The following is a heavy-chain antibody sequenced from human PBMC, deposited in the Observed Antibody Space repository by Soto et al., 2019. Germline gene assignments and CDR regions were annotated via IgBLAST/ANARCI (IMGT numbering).Heavy chain of an antibody. CDR3: ATFPIPRYSGYGDFDY. Sequence: GESLKISCKGSGYSFTSYWIGWVRQMPGKGLEWMGIIYPGDSDTRYSPSFQGQVTISADKSISTAYLQWSSLKASDTAMYYCATFPIPRYSGYGDFDYWGQGTLVTVSS. CDR2: IYPGDSDT. D-gene: IGHD5-12*01. V-gene: IGHV5-51*01. CDR1: GYSFTSYW. J-gene: IGHJ4*02.